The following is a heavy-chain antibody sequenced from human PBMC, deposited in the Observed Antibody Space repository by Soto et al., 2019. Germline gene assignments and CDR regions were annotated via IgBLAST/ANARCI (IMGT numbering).Heavy chain of an antibody. J-gene: IGHJ4*02. CDR2: ISYDGSNK. CDR1: GFTFSSYA. D-gene: IGHD3-22*01. CDR3: ARDEVTYYYDSSGYYYATSAANDAVPFDY. Sequence: GGSLRLSCAASGFTFSSYAMHWVRQAPGKGLEWVAVISYDGSNKYYADSVKGRFTISRDNSKNTLYLQMNSLRAEDTAVYYCARDEVTYYYDSSGYYYATSAANDAVPFDYWGQGTLVTVSS. V-gene: IGHV3-30-3*01.